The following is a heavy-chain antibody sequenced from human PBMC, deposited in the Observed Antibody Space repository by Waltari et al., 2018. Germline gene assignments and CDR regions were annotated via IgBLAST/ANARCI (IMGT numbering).Heavy chain of an antibody. CDR3: ARDNTNWSFDY. Sequence: QVQLVQSGAEVKKPGASVKVSCKASGYTFTTYNMRWVRQAPGQGLEWMGIINPRGDFITYARQFRGRVTMTIDTSTSTVYMELSSLRSEDTAVYSCARDNTNWSFDYWGQGTLVTVSS. J-gene: IGHJ4*02. D-gene: IGHD1-1*01. CDR1: GYTFTTYN. V-gene: IGHV1-46*01. CDR2: INPRGDFI.